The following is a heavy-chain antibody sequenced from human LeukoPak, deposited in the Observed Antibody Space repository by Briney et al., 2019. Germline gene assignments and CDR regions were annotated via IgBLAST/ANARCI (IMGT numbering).Heavy chain of an antibody. CDR2: IRSDGGST. Sequence: GGSLRLSCAASGFTFSSYSMNWVRQAPGKGLEYVSAIRSDGGSTYYADSVKGRFTISRDNSKNTLYLQMSSLRPEDTAVYYCVKLSSAYYFDYWGQGTLVTVSS. J-gene: IGHJ4*02. D-gene: IGHD6-19*01. CDR1: GFTFSSYS. V-gene: IGHV3-64D*09. CDR3: VKLSSAYYFDY.